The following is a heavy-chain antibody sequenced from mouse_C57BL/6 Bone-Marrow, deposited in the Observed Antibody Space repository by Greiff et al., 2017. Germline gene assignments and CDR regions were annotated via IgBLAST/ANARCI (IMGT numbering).Heavy chain of an antibody. Sequence: VHVKQSGAELVRPGASVKLSCTASGFNIKDDYIHWVKQRPEQGLEWIGWIDPEIGDTEYASKFQGKATRTSDPSSNTAYLQLSSLTSEDTAVYYCSSFDGNYFDFWGQGTPLTVAS. D-gene: IGHD2-3*01. CDR3: SSFDGNYFDF. V-gene: IGHV14-4*01. CDR1: GFNIKDDY. J-gene: IGHJ2*01. CDR2: IDPEIGDT.